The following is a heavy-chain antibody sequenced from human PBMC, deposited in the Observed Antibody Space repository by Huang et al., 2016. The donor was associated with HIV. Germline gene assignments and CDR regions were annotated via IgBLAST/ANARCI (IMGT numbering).Heavy chain of an antibody. V-gene: IGHV1-8*01. CDR3: ASGSGWRWGMDV. CDR1: GYTFTSYV. CDR2: MSPDRGNT. Sequence: QVQLVQSGAEVKKPGASVKVSCKASGYTFTSYVINWVRHATGQGLEWVVWMSPDRGNTGYAQKFQGRVTMIRNTSISTAYMELSSLTSEDTAVYYCASGSGWRWGMDVWGQGTTVTVSS. J-gene: IGHJ6*02. D-gene: IGHD6-19*01.